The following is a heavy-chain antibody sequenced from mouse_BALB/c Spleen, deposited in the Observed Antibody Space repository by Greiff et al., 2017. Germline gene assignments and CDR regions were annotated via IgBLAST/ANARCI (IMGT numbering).Heavy chain of an antibody. D-gene: IGHD2-1*01. V-gene: IGHV5-12-1*01. Sequence: EVQLVESGGGLVKPGGSLKLSCAASGFAFSSYDMSWVRQTQEKRLEWVAYISSGGGSTYYPDTVKGRFTISRDNAKNTLYLQMSSLKSEDTAMYYCARGLYGNYYYYAMDYWGQGTSVTVSS. CDR2: ISSGGGST. CDR3: ARGLYGNYYYYAMDY. CDR1: GFAFSSYD. J-gene: IGHJ4*01.